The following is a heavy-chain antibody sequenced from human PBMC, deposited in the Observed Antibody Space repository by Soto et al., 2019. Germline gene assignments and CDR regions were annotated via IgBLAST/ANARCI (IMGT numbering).Heavy chain of an antibody. D-gene: IGHD3-10*01. Sequence: QVQLQESGPGLVKPSQTLSLTCTVSGGSISSGDYYWSWIRQPPGKGLEWIGYIYYSGRTYYNPCRNSRVTVSLDASKCQFSLLLCSVAVADTAVYYCASSQGSGFLFSWDEGTLVTVSP. CDR1: GGSISSGDYY. CDR2: IYYSGRT. CDR3: ASSQGSGFLFS. J-gene: IGHJ4*02. V-gene: IGHV4-30-4*01.